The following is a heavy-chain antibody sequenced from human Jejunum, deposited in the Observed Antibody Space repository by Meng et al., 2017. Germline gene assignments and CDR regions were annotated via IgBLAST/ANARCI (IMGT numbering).Heavy chain of an antibody. J-gene: IGHJ4*02. D-gene: IGHD3-3*01. CDR3: ARSFWNYYYIDY. CDR2: MYYSGGT. CDR1: GDSISSRSYY. Sequence: QLQLQESGPGLVKPSETRSRTGTVSGDSISSRSYYWGWIRQPPGKGLEWIGSMYYSGGTYYNPSLKSRVTISVDASKNQFSLKLSSVTAADTAVYYCARSFWNYYYIDYWGQGALVTVSS. V-gene: IGHV4-39*01.